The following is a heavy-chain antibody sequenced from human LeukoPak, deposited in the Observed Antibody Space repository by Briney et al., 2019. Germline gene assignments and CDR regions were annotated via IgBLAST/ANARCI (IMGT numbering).Heavy chain of an antibody. CDR2: LNADGISA. CDR3: ARDFTIFDAFDI. J-gene: IGHJ3*02. D-gene: IGHD3-3*01. Sequence: GGSLRLSCAASGFPFRSSWMHWVRQAPGRGLVWVSRLNADGISASYANSVKGRFTISRDNVKNTLYLQMNSLRAEDTAVYYCARDFTIFDAFDIWGQGTMVTVSS. CDR1: GFPFRSSW. V-gene: IGHV3-74*01.